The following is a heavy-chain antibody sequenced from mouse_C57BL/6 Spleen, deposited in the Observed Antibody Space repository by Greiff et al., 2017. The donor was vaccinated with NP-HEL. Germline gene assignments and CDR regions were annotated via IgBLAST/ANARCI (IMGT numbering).Heavy chain of an antibody. J-gene: IGHJ1*03. CDR2: IDPSDSET. CDR1: GYTFTSYW. Sequence: VQLQQPGAELVRPGSSVKLSCKASGYTFTSYWMHWVKQRPIQGLEWIGNIDPSDSETHYNQKFKDKATLTVDKSSSTAYMQLSSLTSEDSAVYYCASLYYCSSYEYFDVWGTGTTVTVSS. CDR3: ASLYYCSSYEYFDV. V-gene: IGHV1-52*01. D-gene: IGHD1-1*01.